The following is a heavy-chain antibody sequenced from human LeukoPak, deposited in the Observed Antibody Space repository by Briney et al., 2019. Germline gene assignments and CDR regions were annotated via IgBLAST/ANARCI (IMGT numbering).Heavy chain of an antibody. CDR3: ARVVVAVDAFDI. D-gene: IGHD2-15*01. Sequence: SETPSLTCAVYGGSFSGYYWSWIRQPPGKGLEWIGEINHSGSTNYNPSLKSRVTISVDTSKNQFSLKLSSVTAADTAVYYCARVVVAVDAFDIWGQGTMVTVSS. J-gene: IGHJ3*02. CDR2: INHSGST. V-gene: IGHV4-34*01. CDR1: GGSFSGYY.